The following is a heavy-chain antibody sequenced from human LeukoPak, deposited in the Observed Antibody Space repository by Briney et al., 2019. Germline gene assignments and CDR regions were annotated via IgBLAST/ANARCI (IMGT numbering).Heavy chain of an antibody. V-gene: IGHV5-51*01. CDR1: GYSFSNDW. J-gene: IGHJ4*02. CDR3: ARRGCDTTNCYIDY. CDR2: IYPGNSDT. Sequence: GESLKISCKGSGYSFSNDWIGWVRQMPGKGLEWMGIIYPGNSDTRYRPSFQGQVTISADTSISTAYLQWSSLRASDTAMYYCARRGCDTTNCYIDYWGQGTLVTVSS. D-gene: IGHD2-2*02.